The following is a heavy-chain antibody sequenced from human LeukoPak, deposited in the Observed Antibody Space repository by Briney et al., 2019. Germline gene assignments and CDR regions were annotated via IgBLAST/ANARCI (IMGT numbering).Heavy chain of an antibody. CDR1: GGTFSSYA. CDR3: ARERAQGVYTVGATTDFDY. J-gene: IGHJ4*02. CDR2: IIPIFGTA. V-gene: IGHV1-69*01. D-gene: IGHD1-26*01. Sequence: GSSVKGSCKASGGTFSSYAISWVRQAPGQGLEWMGGIIPIFGTANYAQKFQGRVTITADESTSTAYMELSSLRSEDTAVYYCARERAQGVYTVGATTDFDYWGQGTLVTVSS.